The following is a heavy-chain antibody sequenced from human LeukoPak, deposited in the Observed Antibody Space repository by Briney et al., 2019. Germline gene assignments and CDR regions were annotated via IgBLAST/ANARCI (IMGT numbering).Heavy chain of an antibody. CDR1: GYSFNVHG. CDR2: ISAYKGNT. J-gene: IGHJ2*01. V-gene: IGHV1-18*04. CDR3: ARTLGGNYVEMATGVDL. D-gene: IGHD5-24*01. Sequence: ASVTVSCKASGYSFNVHGMTWVRQAPGQGLEWMGWISAYKGNTNYAAKFQGRVTMTTDTSTSTGYMELTSLRSDDTAVYYCARTLGGNYVEMATGVDLWGRGTLVTVS.